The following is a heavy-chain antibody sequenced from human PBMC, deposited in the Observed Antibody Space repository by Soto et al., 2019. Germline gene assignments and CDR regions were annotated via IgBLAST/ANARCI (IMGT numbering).Heavy chain of an antibody. V-gene: IGHV1-18*01. J-gene: IGHJ6*03. Sequence: GASVKVSCKASGYTFTSYGISWGRQAPGQGLEWMGWISAYNGNTNYAQKLQGRVTMTTDTSTSTAYMELRGLRSDDTAVYYCARDTIDYYYYYMDVWGKGTTVTVSS. CDR2: ISAYNGNT. CDR3: ARDTIDYYYYYMDV. CDR1: GYTFTSYG.